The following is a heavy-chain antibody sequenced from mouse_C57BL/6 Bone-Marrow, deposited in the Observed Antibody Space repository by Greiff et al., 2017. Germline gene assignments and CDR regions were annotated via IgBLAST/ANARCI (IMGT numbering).Heavy chain of an antibody. V-gene: IGHV1-69*01. CDR1: GYTFTSYW. CDR2: IDPSGSYT. Sequence: QVQLQQPGAELVMPGASVKLSCKASGYTFTSYWMHWVKQRPGQGLEWIGEIDPSGSYTNYNQKFKGKSTLTVDKSSSTAYMQLSSLTSEDSAVYYCAREQQRDFGNSYGVAYWGQGTLVTVSA. D-gene: IGHD2-12*01. CDR3: AREQQRDFGNSYGVAY. J-gene: IGHJ3*01.